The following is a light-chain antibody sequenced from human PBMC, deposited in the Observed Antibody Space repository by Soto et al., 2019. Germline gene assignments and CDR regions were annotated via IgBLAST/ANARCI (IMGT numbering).Light chain of an antibody. J-gene: IGKJ1*01. CDR2: GAS. CDR3: QQYDNWPRT. V-gene: IGKV3-15*01. CDR1: QSVRNN. Sequence: VMTQSPPTLSGTPKERDTLSCSASQSVRNNLAWYQQKPGQAPRLLIHGASTRASGFPAKFSGSGSGTDFTLTICRLQSEDSAVYYCQQYDNWPRTCGQGTK.